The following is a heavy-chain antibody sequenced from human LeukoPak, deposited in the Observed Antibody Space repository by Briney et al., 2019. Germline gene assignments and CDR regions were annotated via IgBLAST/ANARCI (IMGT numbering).Heavy chain of an antibody. CDR1: GIRLSNYG. J-gene: IGHJ4*02. D-gene: IGHD3-10*01. CDR3: AKRGVVIRGIRVLGYHQEAYHYDF. CDR2: ISERGGST. V-gene: IGHV3-23*01. Sequence: GGSLKLSCVVSGIRLSNYGMTWVRQAPGKGLEWVSYISERGGSTTYADSVKGRFTISRDTSLNTQYLQLNRLRAEDTAVYVCAKRGVVIRGIRVLGYHQEAYHYDFWGQGVLVTVSS.